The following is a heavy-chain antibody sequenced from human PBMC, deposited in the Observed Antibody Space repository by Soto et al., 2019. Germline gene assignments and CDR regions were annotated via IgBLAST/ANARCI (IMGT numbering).Heavy chain of an antibody. CDR2: IIPIFGTA. Sequence: SVKVSCKASGGTFSSYAISWVRQAPGQGLEWMGGIIPIFGTANYAQKFQGRVTITADESTSTAYMELSSLRSEDTAVYYCARVVVVVDSPIYYYYYRLAVPAQRTTVPVSS. CDR1: GGTFSSYA. D-gene: IGHD3-22*01. V-gene: IGHV1-69*13. CDR3: ARVVVVVDSPIYYYYYRLAV. J-gene: IGHJ6*02.